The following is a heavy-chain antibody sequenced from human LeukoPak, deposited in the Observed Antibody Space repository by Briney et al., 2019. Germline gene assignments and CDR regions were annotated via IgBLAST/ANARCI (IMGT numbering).Heavy chain of an antibody. V-gene: IGHV3-33*01. D-gene: IGHD3-9*01. CDR2: IWYDGSNK. CDR1: GFTFSSYG. CDR3: ARDTTGYGPDFDY. J-gene: IGHJ4*02. Sequence: GGSLRLSCAASGFTFSSYGMHWVRQAPGKGLEWVAVIWYDGSNKYYADSVKGRFTISRDNSKNTLYLQMNSLRAEDTAVYCCARDTTGYGPDFDYWGQGTLVTISS.